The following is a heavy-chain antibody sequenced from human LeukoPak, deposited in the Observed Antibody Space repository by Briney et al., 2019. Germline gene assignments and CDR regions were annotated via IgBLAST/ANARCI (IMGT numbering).Heavy chain of an antibody. CDR1: GFTFSSYS. CDR2: ISSSSSTI. CDR3: ASGTLEDLRMDV. J-gene: IGHJ6*02. Sequence: QAGGSLRLSCAASGFTFSSYSMNWVCQAPGKGLEWVSYISSSSSTIYYADSVKGRFTISRDNAKNSLYLQMNSLRAEDTAVYYCASGTLEDLRMDVWGQGTTVTVSS. D-gene: IGHD1-1*01. V-gene: IGHV3-48*01.